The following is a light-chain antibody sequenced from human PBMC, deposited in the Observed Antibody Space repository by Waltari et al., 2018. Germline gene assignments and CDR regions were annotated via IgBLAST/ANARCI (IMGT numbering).Light chain of an antibody. CDR3: QQSYSTPLT. J-gene: IGKJ4*01. CDR2: AAS. Sequence: DIQMTQSPSSLSASVGYRVSITCRASQSISSYLNWYQQKPGKAPKILIYAASSLQSGVPSRFSGSGSGTDFTLTISSLQPEDFATYYCQQSYSTPLTFGGGTKVEIK. V-gene: IGKV1-39*01. CDR1: QSISSY.